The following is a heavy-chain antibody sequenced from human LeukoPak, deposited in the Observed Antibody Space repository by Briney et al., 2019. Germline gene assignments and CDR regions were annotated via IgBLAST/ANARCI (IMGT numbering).Heavy chain of an antibody. CDR2: IWYDGSNK. J-gene: IGHJ4*02. Sequence: GGSLRLSCAASGFNFRSYGMHWVRQAPGKGLEWVAVIWYDGSNKYYADSVKGRFTISRDNPKNTLYLQMNSLRAEDTAVYYCARDLSRTTALDYWGQGTLVTVSS. V-gene: IGHV3-33*01. D-gene: IGHD4-17*01. CDR3: ARDLSRTTALDY. CDR1: GFNFRSYG.